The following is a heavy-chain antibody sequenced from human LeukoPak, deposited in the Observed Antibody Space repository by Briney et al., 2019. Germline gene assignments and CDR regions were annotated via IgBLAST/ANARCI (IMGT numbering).Heavy chain of an antibody. CDR2: ISAYNGNT. V-gene: IGHV1-18*01. J-gene: IGHJ4*02. CDR3: ARKDREWGSSSWSPFDY. CDR1: GYTFTSYG. Sequence: ASVKVSCKASGYTFTSYGISWVRQAPGQGLEWMGWISAYNGNTNYAQKLQGRVTMTTDTSTSTAYMELRSLRSDDTAVYYCARKDREWGSSSWSPFDYWGQGTLVTVSS. D-gene: IGHD6-13*01.